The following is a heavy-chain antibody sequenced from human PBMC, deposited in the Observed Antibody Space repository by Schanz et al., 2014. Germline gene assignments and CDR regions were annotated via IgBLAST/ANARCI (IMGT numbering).Heavy chain of an antibody. CDR1: GFTFSTYA. CDR3: AKQIHYDILTGTRN. D-gene: IGHD3-9*01. J-gene: IGHJ4*02. V-gene: IGHV3-23*01. Sequence: EVQLLDSGGGLVQPGGSLRLSCAASGFTFSTYAMSWVRQAPGKGLEWVSAISGSGGSTYYADSVKGRFTISRDNSKKILYLQMNSLRAEDTAVYYCAKQIHYDILTGTRNWGQGTLXTVSS. CDR2: ISGSGGST.